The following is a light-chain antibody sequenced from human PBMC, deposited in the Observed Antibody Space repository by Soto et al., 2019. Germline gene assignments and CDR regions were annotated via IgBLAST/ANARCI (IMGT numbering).Light chain of an antibody. CDR2: DVS. V-gene: IGLV2-14*01. Sequence: QSALAQPASVSGSPGQSITISCTGTSGDVGAYDFDSWYQHHPGKAPRLVIYDVSRRPAGASDRFSGSKSGSTASLTISTLQAEDEADYYCVSFTVTYSYVFGTGTKVTVL. CDR1: SGDVGAYDF. J-gene: IGLJ1*01. CDR3: VSFTVTYSYV.